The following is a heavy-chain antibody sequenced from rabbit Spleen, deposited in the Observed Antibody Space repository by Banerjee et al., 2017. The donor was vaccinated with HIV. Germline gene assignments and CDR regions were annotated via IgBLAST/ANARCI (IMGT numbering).Heavy chain of an antibody. CDR3: ARATFGTIYYFNL. J-gene: IGHJ4*01. D-gene: IGHD4-1*01. Sequence: QEQLVESGGGLVQPGGSLTLTCTASGFSFSNNYWISWVRQAPGKGLEWIACIYAGSSGSTDYATWAKGRFTISKTSSTTVTLQMTSLTAADTATYFCARATFGTIYYFNLWGPGTLVTVS. CDR1: GFSFSNNYW. V-gene: IGHV1S45*01. CDR2: IYAGSSGST.